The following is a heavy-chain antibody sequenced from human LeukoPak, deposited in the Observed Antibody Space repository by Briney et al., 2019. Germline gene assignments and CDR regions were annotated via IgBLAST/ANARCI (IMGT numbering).Heavy chain of an antibody. D-gene: IGHD1-26*01. CDR2: ISGSGGST. Sequence: GGSLRLSCAASGFTFSSYAMSWVRQAPGKGLEWVSAISGSGGSTYCADSVKGRFTISRDNSKNTLYLQMNSLRAEDTAVYYCAKGEWEPRGAFDVWGQGTMVTVSS. J-gene: IGHJ3*01. V-gene: IGHV3-23*01. CDR1: GFTFSSYA. CDR3: AKGEWEPRGAFDV.